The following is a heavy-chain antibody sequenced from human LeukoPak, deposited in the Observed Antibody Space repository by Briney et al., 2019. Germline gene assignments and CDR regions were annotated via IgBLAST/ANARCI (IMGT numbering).Heavy chain of an antibody. CDR3: AKYSSSWTSFDP. V-gene: IGHV3-23*01. CDR1: GFTFSSYA. CDR2: ISGSGGST. J-gene: IGHJ5*02. Sequence: GGSLRLSCAASGFTFSSYAMSWVRQAPGQGLEWVSAISGSGGSTYYADSVKGRFTISRDNSKNTLYLQMNSLRAEDTAVYYCAKYSSSWTSFDPWGQGTLVTVSS. D-gene: IGHD6-13*01.